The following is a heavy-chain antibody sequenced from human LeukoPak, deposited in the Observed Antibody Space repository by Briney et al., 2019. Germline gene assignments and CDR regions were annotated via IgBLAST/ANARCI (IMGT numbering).Heavy chain of an antibody. V-gene: IGHV4-34*01. J-gene: IGHJ3*02. CDR3: ATWELPQYDAFGI. D-gene: IGHD1-26*01. Sequence: PSETLSLTCAVYGGSFSGYYWSWIRQPPGKGLEWIGEINHSGSTNYNPSLKSRVTISVDTSKNQFSLKLSSVTAADTAVYYCATWELPQYDAFGIWGQGTMVTVSS. CDR2: INHSGST. CDR1: GGSFSGYY.